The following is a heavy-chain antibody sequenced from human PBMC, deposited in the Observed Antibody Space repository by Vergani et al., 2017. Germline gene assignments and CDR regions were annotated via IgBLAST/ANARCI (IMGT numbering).Heavy chain of an antibody. Sequence: VQLVESGGNVVQSGTSLRLSCAASGFTFSACPMTWVRQAPGKGLEWVSAISARYPSTYYADSVKGRFTISRDNSKNMLFLQMNSLRAEDTAVYYCARDRVDIVATTTYYYYYYGMDVWGQGTTVTVSS. CDR1: GFTFSACP. CDR3: ARDRVDIVATTTYYYYYYGMDV. CDR2: ISARYPST. V-gene: IGHV3-23*04. D-gene: IGHD5-12*01. J-gene: IGHJ6*02.